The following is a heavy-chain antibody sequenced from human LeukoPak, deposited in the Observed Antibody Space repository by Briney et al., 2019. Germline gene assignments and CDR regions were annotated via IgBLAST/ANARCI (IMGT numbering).Heavy chain of an antibody. CDR1: GFTFSSYA. CDR3: AREPNWEPRVTSVGYYFDY. V-gene: IGHV3-30-3*01. CDR2: ISYDGSNK. D-gene: IGHD1-14*01. Sequence: PGGSLRLSCAASGFTFSSYAMHWVRQAPGKGLEWVAVISYDGSNKYYADSVKGRFTISRDNSKNTLYLQMNSLRAEDTAVYYCAREPNWEPRVTSVGYYFDYWGQGTLVTVSS. J-gene: IGHJ4*02.